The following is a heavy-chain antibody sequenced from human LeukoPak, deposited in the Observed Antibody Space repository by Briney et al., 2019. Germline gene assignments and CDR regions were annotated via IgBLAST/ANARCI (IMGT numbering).Heavy chain of an antibody. D-gene: IGHD3-10*01. CDR3: ARRYYYNLGSFPFDS. V-gene: IGHV4-34*01. Sequence: KPSETLSLTCAVSGGPFSGYFWSWIRQSSGKGLEWIGEIHNSGTTNYNPSLNSRVTISEDTSKNQFYLNLSSVTAADTAVYYCARRYYYNLGSFPFDSWGQGTLVTVSS. J-gene: IGHJ4*02. CDR1: GGPFSGYF. CDR2: IHNSGTT.